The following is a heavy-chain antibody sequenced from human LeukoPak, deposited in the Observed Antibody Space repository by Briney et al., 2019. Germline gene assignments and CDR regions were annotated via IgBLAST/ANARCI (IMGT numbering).Heavy chain of an antibody. CDR1: GFTFSDYY. J-gene: IGHJ4*02. V-gene: IGHV3-11*01. CDR2: ISGSGSST. Sequence: PGRSLRLSCAVPGFTFSDYYMSWIRQAPGKGLEWLSYISGSGSSTYYADSVRGRFTISRDNSQNSLYLQMNSLRTEDTAVYYCAKRRDYFDHWGQGALVTVSS. CDR3: AKRRDYFDH.